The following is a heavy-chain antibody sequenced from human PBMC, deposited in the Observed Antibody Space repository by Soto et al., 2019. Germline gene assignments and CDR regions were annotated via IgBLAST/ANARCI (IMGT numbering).Heavy chain of an antibody. CDR2: ISGGGDST. J-gene: IGHJ6*02. CDR1: GFPFSNYA. D-gene: IGHD3-10*01. Sequence: PWGSLRLSCAASGFPFSNYALSWVRQAPGKGLEWVSTISGGGDSTHYADSVKGRFTISRDNSKSTLHLQMSSLRAEDTAVYYCAKPLSAYYYYGMDVWCQGTTVSVSS. CDR3: AKPLSAYYYYGMDV. V-gene: IGHV3-23*01.